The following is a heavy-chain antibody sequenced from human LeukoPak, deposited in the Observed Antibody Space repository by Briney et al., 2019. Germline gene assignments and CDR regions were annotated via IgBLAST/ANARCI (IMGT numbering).Heavy chain of an antibody. CDR1: GYTFTTYG. Sequence: ASVKVSCKASGYTFTTYGLSWVRQAPGQGLEWMGIINPSGGSTSYAQKFQGRVTMTRDMSTSTVYMELSSLRSEDTAVYYCARDFRSSSWYLNWFDPWGQGTLVTVSS. V-gene: IGHV1-46*01. D-gene: IGHD6-13*01. J-gene: IGHJ5*02. CDR3: ARDFRSSSWYLNWFDP. CDR2: INPSGGST.